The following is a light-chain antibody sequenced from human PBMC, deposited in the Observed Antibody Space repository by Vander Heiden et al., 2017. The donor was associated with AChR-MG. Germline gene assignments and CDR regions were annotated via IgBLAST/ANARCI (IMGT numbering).Light chain of an antibody. Sequence: ELRLTHSPATLSLSPGASATLSCRPSQCGSSYLAWYQQKPGQAPRLLIYDASTRATGITARFSGSGSGTDFTLTISSLEHEDFAFYYWQQRSNWLTFGGGTKVEIK. CDR2: DAS. J-gene: IGKJ4*01. CDR1: QCGSSY. V-gene: IGKV3-11*01. CDR3: QQRSNWLT.